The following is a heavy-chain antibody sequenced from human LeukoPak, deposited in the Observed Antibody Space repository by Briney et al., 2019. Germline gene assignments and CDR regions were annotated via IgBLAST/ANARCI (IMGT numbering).Heavy chain of an antibody. V-gene: IGHV4-39*01. CDR1: GGSISSSSYY. CDR3: ARRAAAVIDAFDI. Sequence: SETLSLTCTVSGGSISSSSYYWGWIRQPPGKGLEWIGSIYYSGSTYYNPSLKSRVTISVDTSKNQFSLKLSSVTVADTAVYYCARRAAAVIDAFDIWGQGTMVTVSS. J-gene: IGHJ3*02. D-gene: IGHD6-13*01. CDR2: IYYSGST.